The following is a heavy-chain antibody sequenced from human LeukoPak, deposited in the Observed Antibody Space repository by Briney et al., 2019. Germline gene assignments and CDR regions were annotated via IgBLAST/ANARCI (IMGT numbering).Heavy chain of an antibody. D-gene: IGHD6-19*01. J-gene: IGHJ5*02. CDR2: IIPIFGTA. Sequence: ASVKVSCKASGGTFSSYAISWVRQAPGQGLEWMGGIIPIFGTANYAQKLQGRVTMTTDTSTSTAYMELRSLRSDDTAVYYCARDIKQYAPSWFDPWGQGTLVTVSS. CDR1: GGTFSSYA. CDR3: ARDIKQYAPSWFDP. V-gene: IGHV1-69*05.